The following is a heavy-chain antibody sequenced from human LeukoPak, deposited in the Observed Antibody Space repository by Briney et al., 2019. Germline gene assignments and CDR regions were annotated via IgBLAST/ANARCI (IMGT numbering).Heavy chain of an antibody. CDR3: AREVRMRYPPGSAFDI. CDR1: GFTFSSYA. V-gene: IGHV3-30-3*01. Sequence: GGSLRLSCAASGFTFSSYAMHWVRQAPGKGLEWVAVISYDGSNKYYADSVKGRFTISRDNSKNTLYLQMNSLRAEDTAVYYCAREVRMRYPPGSAFDIWGQGTMVTVSS. D-gene: IGHD1-26*01. J-gene: IGHJ3*02. CDR2: ISYDGSNK.